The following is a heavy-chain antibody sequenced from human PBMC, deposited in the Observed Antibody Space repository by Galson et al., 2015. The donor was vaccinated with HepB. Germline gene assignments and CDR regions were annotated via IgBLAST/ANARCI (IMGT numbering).Heavy chain of an antibody. CDR1: GFTFSSYA. J-gene: IGHJ4*02. D-gene: IGHD6-19*01. CDR2: ISASGRTT. CDR3: ATVAVAGGFAY. Sequence: SLRLSCAASGFTFSSYAMTWARQAPGKGLEWVSGISASGRTTYSADSVKGRVTISRDNSKNTLYLQMNSLRAEDTAVYYCATVAVAGGFAYWGQGTLVTVSS. V-gene: IGHV3-23*01.